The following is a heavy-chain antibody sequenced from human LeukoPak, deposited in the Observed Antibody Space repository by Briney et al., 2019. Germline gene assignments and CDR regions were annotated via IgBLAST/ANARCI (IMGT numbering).Heavy chain of an antibody. CDR1: GYTFASYD. Sequence: GASVKVSCKASGYTFASYDINWVRQATGQGLEWMGWMNPNSGNTGYAQKFQGRVTMTRDTSISTAYMELSSLRSEDTAVYYCASPGKHYVPNGYYPFEDWGQGTLVTVSS. CDR3: ASPGKHYVPNGYYPFED. D-gene: IGHD3-22*01. V-gene: IGHV1-8*01. J-gene: IGHJ4*02. CDR2: MNPNSGNT.